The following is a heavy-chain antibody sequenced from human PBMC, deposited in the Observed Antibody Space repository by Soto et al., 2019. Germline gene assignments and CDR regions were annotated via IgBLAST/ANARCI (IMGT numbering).Heavy chain of an antibody. CDR2: ISSSSSYI. Sequence: SLRLSCAASGFTFSSYSMNWVRQAPGKGLEWVSSISSSSSYIYYADSVKGRFTISRDNAKNSLYLQMNSPRAEDTAVYYCARDRYYDFWSGYGVYYYYGMDVWGQGTTVTVSS. J-gene: IGHJ6*02. D-gene: IGHD3-3*01. V-gene: IGHV3-21*01. CDR3: ARDRYYDFWSGYGVYYYYGMDV. CDR1: GFTFSSYS.